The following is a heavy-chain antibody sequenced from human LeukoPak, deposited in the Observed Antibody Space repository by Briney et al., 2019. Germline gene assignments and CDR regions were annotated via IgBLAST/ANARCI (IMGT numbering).Heavy chain of an antibody. Sequence: GGSLRLSCAASGFTFSSYAMSWVRQAPGKGLEWVSAISGSGGSTYYADSVKGRFTISRDNSKNTLYLQMNSRRAEDTAVYYCVMRGGIVVVIGETYFDYWGQGTLVTVSS. V-gene: IGHV3-23*01. CDR3: VMRGGIVVVIGETYFDY. J-gene: IGHJ4*02. CDR1: GFTFSSYA. CDR2: ISGSGGST. D-gene: IGHD3-22*01.